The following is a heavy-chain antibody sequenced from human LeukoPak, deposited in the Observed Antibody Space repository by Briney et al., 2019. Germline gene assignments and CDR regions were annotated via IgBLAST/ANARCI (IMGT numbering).Heavy chain of an antibody. CDR2: ISGNSGTT. Sequence: GGSLRLSCAASRFTFTNYAMSWVRQAPGKGLEWVSVISGNSGTTYYADSVKGRVIISRDNSKNTLYLQMNSLRAEDTAMYYCAKCAYSSSCRSFDIWSQGTMVTVSS. V-gene: IGHV3-23*01. CDR3: AKCAYSSSCRSFDI. J-gene: IGHJ3*02. D-gene: IGHD6-13*01. CDR1: RFTFTNYA.